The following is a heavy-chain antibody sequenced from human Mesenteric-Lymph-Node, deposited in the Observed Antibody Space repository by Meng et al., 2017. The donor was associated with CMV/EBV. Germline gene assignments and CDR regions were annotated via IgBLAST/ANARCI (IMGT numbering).Heavy chain of an antibody. CDR2: FFHGGST. CDR3: ARILGASYGHYYYGMDV. D-gene: IGHD5-18*01. V-gene: IGHV4-38-2*02. J-gene: IGHJ6*02. Sequence: SETLSLTCTVSGYSISSGYYWTWIRQPPGKGLEWIGSFFHGGSTYYNPSLDSRVNIIIDTSKNQFSLKLSSVTAADTAVYYCARILGASYGHYYYGMDVWGQGTTVTVSS. CDR1: GYSISSGYY.